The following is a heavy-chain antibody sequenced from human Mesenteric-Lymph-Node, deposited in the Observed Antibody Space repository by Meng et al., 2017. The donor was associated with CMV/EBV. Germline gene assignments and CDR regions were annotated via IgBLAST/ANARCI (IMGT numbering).Heavy chain of an antibody. Sequence: GSLRLSCAASGFTFSGSVMHWVRQASGKGLEWVGRIRSKANNYATAYAASVKGRFTISRDDSKNTVYLQMNSLKTEDTAVYYCTRHLGGYDYGYYYGMDVWGQGTTVTVSS. D-gene: IGHD5-12*01. V-gene: IGHV3-73*01. CDR2: IRSKANNYAT. CDR1: GFTFSGSV. J-gene: IGHJ6*02. CDR3: TRHLGGYDYGYYYGMDV.